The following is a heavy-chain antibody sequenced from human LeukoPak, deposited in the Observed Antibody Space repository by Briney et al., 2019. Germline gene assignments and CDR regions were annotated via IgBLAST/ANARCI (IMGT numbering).Heavy chain of an antibody. CDR2: ISSSSSYI. V-gene: IGHV3-21*01. CDR3: ARDWGNCSGGSCYGPHYYYGMDV. J-gene: IGHJ6*02. D-gene: IGHD2-15*01. CDR1: GFTFSSYS. Sequence: GGSLRLSCAASGFTFSSYSMNWVRQAPGKGLEWVSSISSSSSYIYYADSVKGRFTISRDNAKNSLYLQMNSLRAEDTAVYYCARDWGNCSGGSCYGPHYYYGMDVWGQGTTVTVSS.